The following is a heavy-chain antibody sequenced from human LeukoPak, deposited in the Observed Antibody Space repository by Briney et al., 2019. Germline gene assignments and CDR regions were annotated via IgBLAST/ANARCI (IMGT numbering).Heavy chain of an antibody. D-gene: IGHD6-13*01. J-gene: IGHJ1*01. CDR3: ARDRGSSWPEYFQH. CDR2: ISAYNGNT. CDR1: GYTFTSYG. V-gene: IGHV1-18*01. Sequence: ASVKVSCQASGYTFTSYGISWVRQAPGQGLEWMGWISAYNGNTNYAQKLQGRVTMTTDTSTSTAYMELRSLRSDDTAVYYCARDRGSSWPEYFQHWGQGTLVTVSS.